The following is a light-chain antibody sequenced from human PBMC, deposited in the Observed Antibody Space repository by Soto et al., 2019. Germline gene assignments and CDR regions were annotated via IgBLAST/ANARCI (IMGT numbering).Light chain of an antibody. CDR2: EDN. V-gene: IGLV1-51*02. J-gene: IGLJ2*01. CDR1: SSNIGNTY. Sequence: QSVLTQPPSMSAAQGQKVTIPCSGSSSNIGNTYLSSYQQLPVTAPLLLLYEDNKRPPEIPDRFSGSKSGTSATLGITGRQTGDEADDYCGTWDSILSAVVLGGATKLTVL. CDR3: GTWDSILSAVV.